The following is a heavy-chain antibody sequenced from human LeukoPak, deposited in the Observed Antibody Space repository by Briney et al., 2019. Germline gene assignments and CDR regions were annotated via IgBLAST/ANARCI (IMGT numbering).Heavy chain of an antibody. CDR2: ISYDGSNK. J-gene: IGHJ5*02. D-gene: IGHD6-13*01. CDR1: GFTFSSYG. V-gene: IGHV3-30*18. CDR3: AKDRGSSSPMKAPFDP. Sequence: GGSLRLSCAASGFTFSSYGMHWVRQAPGKGLEWVAVISYDGSNKYYADSVKGRFTISRDNSKNTLYLQMNSLRAEDTAVYYCAKDRGSSSPMKAPFDPWGQGTLVTVSS.